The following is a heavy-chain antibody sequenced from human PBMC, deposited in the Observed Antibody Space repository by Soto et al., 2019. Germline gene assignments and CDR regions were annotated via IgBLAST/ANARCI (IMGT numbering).Heavy chain of an antibody. J-gene: IGHJ4*02. Sequence: SETLSLTCTVSGGSISSNWWSWVRQPPGKGLEWIGEIYHSGSTNYNPSLKSRVTISVDKSKNQFSLKLSSVTAADTAVYYCAREHYYDSSGYHPPFFDYWGQGTLVTVSS. CDR3: AREHYYDSSGYHPPFFDY. D-gene: IGHD3-22*01. V-gene: IGHV4-4*02. CDR2: IYHSGST. CDR1: GGSISSNW.